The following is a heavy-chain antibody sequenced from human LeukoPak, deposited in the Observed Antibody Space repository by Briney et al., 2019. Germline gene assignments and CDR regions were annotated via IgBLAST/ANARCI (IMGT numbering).Heavy chain of an antibody. D-gene: IGHD2-2*01. V-gene: IGHV4-34*01. Sequence: SETLSLTCAVYGGSFSGYYWSWIRQPPGKGLEWIGEINHSESTNYNPSLKSRVTISVDTSKNQFSLKLSSVTAADTAVYYCARLTPSEDIVVVPATRHYYYYYGMDVWGQGTTVTVSS. CDR1: GGSFSGYY. CDR2: INHSEST. CDR3: ARLTPSEDIVVVPATRHYYYYYGMDV. J-gene: IGHJ6*02.